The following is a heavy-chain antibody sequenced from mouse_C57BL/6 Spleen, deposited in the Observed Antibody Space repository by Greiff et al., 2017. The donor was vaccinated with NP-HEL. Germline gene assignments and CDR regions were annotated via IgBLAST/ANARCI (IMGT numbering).Heavy chain of an antibody. CDR1: GYTFTSYG. Sequence: QVQLKQSGADLARPGASVKLSCKASGYTFTSYGICWVRQTPGQGLEWLGEIYPRSGNTYYNEKVKGQATLTADNSSSNEYLELRSLTSEDSAVYYCGRVGDDGNYGGAYWGQGTLVTVSA. CDR3: GRVGDDGNYGGAY. CDR2: IYPRSGNT. D-gene: IGHD2-1*01. V-gene: IGHV1-81*01. J-gene: IGHJ3*01.